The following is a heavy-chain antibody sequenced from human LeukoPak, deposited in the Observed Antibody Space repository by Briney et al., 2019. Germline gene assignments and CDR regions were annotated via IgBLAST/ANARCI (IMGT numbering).Heavy chain of an antibody. D-gene: IGHD2-21*02. Sequence: GGSLRLSCAASGFTFSSYWMSWVRQAPGKGLEWVANIKQDGSEKYYVDSVKGRFTISRDNAKNSLYLQMNSLRAEDTAVYYCARGREAYCGGDCSKFDYWGQGTLVTVSS. V-gene: IGHV3-7*01. CDR1: GFTFSSYW. J-gene: IGHJ4*02. CDR2: IKQDGSEK. CDR3: ARGREAYCGGDCSKFDY.